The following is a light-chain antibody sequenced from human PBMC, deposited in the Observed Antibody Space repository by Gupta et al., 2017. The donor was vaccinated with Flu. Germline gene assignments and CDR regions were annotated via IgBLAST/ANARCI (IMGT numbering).Light chain of an antibody. CDR3: SSYGGSNNFVV. CDR2: EVS. Sequence: QSALTQPPSASGSPGQSVTISCTGPSSDVGGYNYVSWYQHHPGKAPKVIIYEVSKRPSGVPDRFSGSKSGNTASLTVSGLQAEDEADYYCSSYGGSNNFVVFGGGTKLTVL. V-gene: IGLV2-8*01. CDR1: SSDVGGYNY. J-gene: IGLJ2*01.